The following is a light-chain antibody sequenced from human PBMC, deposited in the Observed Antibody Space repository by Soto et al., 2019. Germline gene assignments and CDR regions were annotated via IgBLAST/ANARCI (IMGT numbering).Light chain of an antibody. CDR2: DAS. CDR3: QQRTTWAGT. CDR1: KMFGTY. V-gene: IGKV3-11*01. J-gene: IGKJ2*01. Sequence: EIVLTQSPATLSLSPGDTATLSCRPGKMFGTYLAWYQHKSGQSPRLLIYDASRRATDIPARFSGSGSGTDFTLTISSLEPEDFAVYYCQQRTTWAGTFGQGTKLEIK.